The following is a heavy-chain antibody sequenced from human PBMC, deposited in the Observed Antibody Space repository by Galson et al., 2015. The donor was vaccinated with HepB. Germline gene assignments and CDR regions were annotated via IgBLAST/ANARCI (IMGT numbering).Heavy chain of an antibody. CDR2: IYSGGTT. CDR3: ARDYYGSGSYPYEAFDI. CDR1: GFTVSRIY. D-gene: IGHD3-10*01. J-gene: IGHJ3*02. Sequence: LRLSCAASGFTVSRIYMSWVRQAPGKGLEWVSVIYSGGTTYYADSVKGRFTISRHNSKNTLYLQMNSLRAEDPAVYYCARDYYGSGSYPYEAFDIWGQGTMVTVSS. V-gene: IGHV3-53*04.